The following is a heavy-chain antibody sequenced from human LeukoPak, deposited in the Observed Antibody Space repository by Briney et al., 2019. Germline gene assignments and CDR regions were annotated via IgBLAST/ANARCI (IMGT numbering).Heavy chain of an antibody. J-gene: IGHJ4*02. CDR3: ATPPVVYYDILTGYFPLDY. Sequence: SVKVSCKASGDTFSSYAISWVRQAPGQGLEWMGGIIPIFGTANYAQKFQGRVTITTDESTSTAYMELRSLRSEDTAVYYCATPPVVYYDILTGYFPLDYWGQGTLVTVSS. V-gene: IGHV1-69*05. CDR1: GDTFSSYA. D-gene: IGHD3-9*01. CDR2: IIPIFGTA.